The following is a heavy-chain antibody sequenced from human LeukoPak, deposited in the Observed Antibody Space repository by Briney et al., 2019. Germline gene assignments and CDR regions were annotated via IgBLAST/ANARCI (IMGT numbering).Heavy chain of an antibody. D-gene: IGHD6-19*01. CDR1: GYTFTSYG. Sequence: ASVTVSCTASGYTFTSYGISWVRQAPGQGLEWMGWISAYNGNTNYAQKLQGRVTMTTDTSTSTAYMELRSLRSDDTAVYYCARNGSGWYQDYYYYGMDVWGQGTTVTVSS. V-gene: IGHV1-18*01. J-gene: IGHJ6*02. CDR2: ISAYNGNT. CDR3: ARNGSGWYQDYYYYGMDV.